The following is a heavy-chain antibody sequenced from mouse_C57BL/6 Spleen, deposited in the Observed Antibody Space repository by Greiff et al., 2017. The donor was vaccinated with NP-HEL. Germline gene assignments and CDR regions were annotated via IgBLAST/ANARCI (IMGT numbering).Heavy chain of an antibody. CDR2: INPYNGGT. CDR1: GYTFTDYY. J-gene: IGHJ1*03. Sequence: VQLQQSGPVLVKPGASVKMSCKASGYTFTDYYMNWVKQSHGKSLEWIGVINPYNGGTSYNQKFKGKATLTVDKSSSTAYMELNSLTSEDSAVYYCARGGGLGPERYCDVWGTGTTVTVSS. CDR3: ARGGGLGPERYCDV. V-gene: IGHV1-19*01.